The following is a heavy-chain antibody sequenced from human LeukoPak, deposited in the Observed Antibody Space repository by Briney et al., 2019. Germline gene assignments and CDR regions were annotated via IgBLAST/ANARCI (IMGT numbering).Heavy chain of an antibody. V-gene: IGHV3-30*02. D-gene: IGHD6-19*01. CDR2: IRYDGSRK. CDR3: ARDLGVAALDN. CDR1: GFIFSSYD. Sequence: GGSLRLSCAVSGFIFSSYDMNWVRQAPGKGLEWVAFIRYDGSRKYYADSVKGRFTISRDNSKNTLYLQMNSLRAEETAVYYCARDLGVAALDNWGQGTLVTVSS. J-gene: IGHJ4*02.